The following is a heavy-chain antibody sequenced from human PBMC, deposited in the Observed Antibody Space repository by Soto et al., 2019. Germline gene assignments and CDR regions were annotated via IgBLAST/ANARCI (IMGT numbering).Heavy chain of an antibody. V-gene: IGHV3-30*18. CDR3: ANFEAVGRDAFDI. J-gene: IGHJ3*02. Sequence: QVQLVESGGGVVQPGRSLRLSCAASGFTFSSYGMHWVRQAPGKGLEWVAVISYDGSNKYYADSVKGRFTISRDNSKNTLYLQMNSLRAEDTAVYYCANFEAVGRDAFDIWGQGTMVTVFS. CDR2: ISYDGSNK. CDR1: GFTFSSYG. D-gene: IGHD2-15*01.